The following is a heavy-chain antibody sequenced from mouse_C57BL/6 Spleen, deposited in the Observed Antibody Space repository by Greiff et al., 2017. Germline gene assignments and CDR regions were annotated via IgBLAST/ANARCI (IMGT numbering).Heavy chain of an antibody. V-gene: IGHV1-52*01. Sequence: QVQLQQPGAELVRPGSSVKLSCKASGYTFTSYWMHWVKQRPIQGLEWIGNIDPSDSATHYNQKFKDKATLTVDKSSSTAYMQLSSLTSEDSAVYYCARGIYYGSSYEGDYFDYWGQGTTLTVSS. J-gene: IGHJ2*01. D-gene: IGHD1-1*01. CDR3: ARGIYYGSSYEGDYFDY. CDR2: IDPSDSAT. CDR1: GYTFTSYW.